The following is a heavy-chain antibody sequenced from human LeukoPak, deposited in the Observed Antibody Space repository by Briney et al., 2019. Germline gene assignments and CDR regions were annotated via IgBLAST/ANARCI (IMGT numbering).Heavy chain of an antibody. CDR1: GGSISSSSYY. V-gene: IGHV4-39*01. D-gene: IGHD6-19*01. CDR3: ARLSFSSGWNFDY. CDR2: IYYSGST. J-gene: IGHJ4*02. Sequence: PETLSLTCTVSGGSISSSSYYWGWIRQPPGKGLEWIGSIYYSGSTYYNPSLKSRVTISVDTSKNQFSLKLSSVTAADTAVYYCARLSFSSGWNFDYWGQGTLVTVSS.